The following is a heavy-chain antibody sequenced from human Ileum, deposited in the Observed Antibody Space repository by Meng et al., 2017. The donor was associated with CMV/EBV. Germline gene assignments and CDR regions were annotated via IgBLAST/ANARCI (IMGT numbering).Heavy chain of an antibody. CDR1: GGSISSSSYY. J-gene: IGHJ4*02. CDR2: IYYSGST. V-gene: IGHV4-39*01. Sequence: CTGSGGSISSSSYYWGWIRQPPGKGLEWIGSIYYSGSTYYNPSLKSRVTISVDTSKNQFSLKLSSVTAADTAVYYCARLWMVATTIDYWGQGTLVTVSS. D-gene: IGHD5-12*01. CDR3: ARLWMVATTIDY.